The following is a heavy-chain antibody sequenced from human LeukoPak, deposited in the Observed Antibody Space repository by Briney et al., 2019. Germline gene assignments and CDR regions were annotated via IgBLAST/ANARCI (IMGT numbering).Heavy chain of an antibody. Sequence: GGSLRLSCAASGFTFSSYWMSWVRQAPGKGWGGGPTKKQDGSEKYYVDSVKGRFTISRDNAKNSLYLQMNSLRAEDTAVYYCARTTGSYDYYYYYMDVWGKGTTVTVSS. CDR1: GFTFSSYW. CDR3: ARTTGSYDYYYYYMDV. CDR2: KKQDGSEK. V-gene: IGHV3-7*01. D-gene: IGHD1-14*01. J-gene: IGHJ6*03.